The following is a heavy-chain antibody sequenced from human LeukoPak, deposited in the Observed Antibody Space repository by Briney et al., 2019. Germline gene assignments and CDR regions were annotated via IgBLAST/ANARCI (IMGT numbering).Heavy chain of an antibody. CDR2: ISSSSSTI. V-gene: IGHV3-48*01. CDR3: ASLRGISSGKPIDY. D-gene: IGHD3-16*01. Sequence: GGSLRLSCAASGFTFSSYSMNWVCQAPGKGLEWVSYISSSSSTIYYADSVKGRFTISRDNAKNSLYLQMNSLRAEDTAVYYCASLRGISSGKPIDYWGQGTLVTVSS. CDR1: GFTFSSYS. J-gene: IGHJ4*02.